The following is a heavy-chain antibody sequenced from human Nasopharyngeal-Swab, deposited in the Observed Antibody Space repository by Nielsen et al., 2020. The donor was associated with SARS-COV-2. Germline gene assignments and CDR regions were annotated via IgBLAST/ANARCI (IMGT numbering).Heavy chain of an antibody. V-gene: IGHV4-34*01. D-gene: IGHD3-22*01. CDR2: INHSGST. CDR3: VRVNYDSSGYHHYFDY. Sequence: SETLSLTSAVYGGSFSGYYWSWIRQPPGKGLEWIGEINHSGSTNYNPSLKSRVTISVDTSKNQFSLKLSSVTAADTAVYYCVRVNYDSSGYHHYFDYWGQGTLVTVSS. J-gene: IGHJ4*02. CDR1: GGSFSGYY.